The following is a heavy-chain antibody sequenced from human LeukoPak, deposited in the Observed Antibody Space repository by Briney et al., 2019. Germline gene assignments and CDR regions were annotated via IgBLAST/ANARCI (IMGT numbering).Heavy chain of an antibody. V-gene: IGHV4-4*07. J-gene: IGHJ5*02. CDR2: IYSSGST. CDR3: AKNLGNGWFDP. Sequence: PSETLSLTCTVSGGSISGYYWSWIRQPAGKGLEWIGRIYSSGSTNYKSSLNGRVTMSVDTSMNQFSLKVSSVTAADTAVYYCAKNLGNGWFDPWGQGTRVTVSA. D-gene: IGHD1-1*01. CDR1: GGSISGYY.